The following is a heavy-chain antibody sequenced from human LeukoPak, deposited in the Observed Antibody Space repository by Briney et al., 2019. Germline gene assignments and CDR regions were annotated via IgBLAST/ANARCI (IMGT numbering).Heavy chain of an antibody. Sequence: SETLSLTCTVSGGSISSSSYYWGWIRRPPGKGLEWIGSIYYSGSTYYNPSLKSRVTISVDTSKNQFSLKLSSVTAADTAVYYCARGYCSSTSCYSYYYYYMDVWGKGTTVTVSS. D-gene: IGHD2-2*01. CDR2: IYYSGST. J-gene: IGHJ6*03. V-gene: IGHV4-39*07. CDR3: ARGYCSSTSCYSYYYYYMDV. CDR1: GGSISSSSYY.